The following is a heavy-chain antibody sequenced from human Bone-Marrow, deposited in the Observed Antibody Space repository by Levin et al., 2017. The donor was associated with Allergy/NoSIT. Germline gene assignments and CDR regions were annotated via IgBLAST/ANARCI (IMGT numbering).Heavy chain of an antibody. CDR3: AREVAAACTLIDL. J-gene: IGHJ5*02. CDR2: IYYSGII. D-gene: IGHD6-13*01. V-gene: IGHV4-31*03. Sequence: SETLSLTCTVSGASISSGGYYWSWIRQHPGKGLEWIGYIYYSGIIYYNPSLRPRVTISMDTSKNQFSLKLSSVTAADTGVYYCAREVAAACTLIDLWGQGTLVAVSS. CDR1: GASISSGGYY.